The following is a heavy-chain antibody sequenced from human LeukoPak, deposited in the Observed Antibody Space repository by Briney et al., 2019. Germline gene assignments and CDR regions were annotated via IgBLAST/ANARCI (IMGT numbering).Heavy chain of an antibody. CDR3: ATNPLYYDILTGTIFDY. V-gene: IGHV3-30*04. CDR1: GFTFSSYA. CDR2: ISYDGSNK. D-gene: IGHD3-9*01. J-gene: IGHJ4*02. Sequence: GRSLRLSCAASGFTFSSYAMHWVRQAPGKGLGWVAVISYDGSNKYYADSVKGRFTISRDNSKNTLYLQMNSLRAEDTAVYYCATNPLYYDILTGTIFDYWGQGTPVTVSS.